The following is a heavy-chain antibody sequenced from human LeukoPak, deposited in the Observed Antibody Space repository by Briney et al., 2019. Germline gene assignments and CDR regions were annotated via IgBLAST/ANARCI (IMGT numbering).Heavy chain of an antibody. CDR1: GGTFSSYA. V-gene: IGHV1-18*01. J-gene: IGHJ4*02. D-gene: IGHD2-2*01. CDR3: ARDCRGSWGTSCQNKPDY. CDR2: ISAYNGNT. Sequence: GSSVKVSCKASGGTFSSYAISWVRQAPGQGLEWMGWISAYNGNTNYAQKLQGRVTMTTDTSTSTAYMELRSLRSDDTAVYYCARDCRGSWGTSCQNKPDYWGQGTLVTVSS.